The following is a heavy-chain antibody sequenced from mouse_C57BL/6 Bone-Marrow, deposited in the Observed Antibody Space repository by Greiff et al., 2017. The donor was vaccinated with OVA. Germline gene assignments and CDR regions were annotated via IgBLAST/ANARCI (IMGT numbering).Heavy chain of an antibody. CDR2: ISSGGDYI. V-gene: IGHV5-9-1*02. Sequence: EVQGVESGEGLVKPGGSLKLSCAASGFTFSSYAMSWVRQTPEKRLEWVAYISSGGDYIYYADTVKGRFTISRDNARNTLYLQMSSLKSEDTAMYYCTRDYYGSRGWAMDYWGQGTSVTVSS. J-gene: IGHJ4*01. D-gene: IGHD1-1*01. CDR1: GFTFSSYA. CDR3: TRDYYGSRGWAMDY.